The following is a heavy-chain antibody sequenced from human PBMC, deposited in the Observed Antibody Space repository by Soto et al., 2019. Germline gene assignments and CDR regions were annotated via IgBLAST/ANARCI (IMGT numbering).Heavy chain of an antibody. CDR3: ARDVGYCSGCGCYAWFEP. V-gene: IGHV3-48*01. Sequence: EVQLVESGGGLVQPGGSLRLSCAASGFTFSSHSFNCVRQAPGTGLELVSFISYSGGSTIYYADSVKGRFTISRDKAKNSVYLQINRIRGVDTALYYCARDVGYCSGCGCYAWFEPWGQGNLVTVS. D-gene: IGHD2-15*01. CDR2: ISYSGGSTI. J-gene: IGHJ5*02. CDR1: GFTFSSHS.